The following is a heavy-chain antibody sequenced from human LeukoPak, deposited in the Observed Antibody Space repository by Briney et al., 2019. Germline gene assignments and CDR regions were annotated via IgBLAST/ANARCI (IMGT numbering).Heavy chain of an antibody. D-gene: IGHD3-22*01. V-gene: IGHV1-18*01. CDR2: ISAYNGNT. CDR3: ARSLGRWVVITTLGALGY. CDR1: GYTFTSYG. Sequence: ASVKVSCKASGYTFTSYGISWVRQAPGQGLEWMGWISAYNGNTNYAQKLQGRVTMTTDTSTSTAYMELRSLRSDDTAVYYCARSLGRWVVITTLGALGYWGQGTLVTVSS. J-gene: IGHJ4*02.